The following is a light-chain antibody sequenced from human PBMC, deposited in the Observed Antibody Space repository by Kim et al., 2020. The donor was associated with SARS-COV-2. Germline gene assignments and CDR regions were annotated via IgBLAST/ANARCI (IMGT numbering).Light chain of an antibody. CDR2: GAS. Sequence: VSPGERASPSCRASQSVSSNLAWNLQKPGQAPMLLIYGASARATRIPARFSRSGSGREFTLTVSGLQSEDFAVYYCQQYNNWPPTFGQGTKVDIK. V-gene: IGKV3-15*01. J-gene: IGKJ1*01. CDR1: QSVSSN. CDR3: QQYNNWPPT.